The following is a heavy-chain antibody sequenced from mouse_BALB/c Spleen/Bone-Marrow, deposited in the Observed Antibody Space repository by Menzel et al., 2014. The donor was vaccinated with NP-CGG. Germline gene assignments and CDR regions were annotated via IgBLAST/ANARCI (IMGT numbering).Heavy chain of an antibody. CDR3: ARSGKVRNAMDY. J-gene: IGHJ4*01. Sequence: VQLKESGPELVKPGASVKISCKTSGYTFTEYTMHWVKQSHGKSLEWIGGINPNNGGTSYNQKFKGKATMTVDKSSSTAFLELARLTSGDSAIYYCARSGKVRNAMDYWGQGTSVTVSS. CDR1: GYTFTEYT. D-gene: IGHD2-14*01. CDR2: INPNNGGT. V-gene: IGHV1-18*01.